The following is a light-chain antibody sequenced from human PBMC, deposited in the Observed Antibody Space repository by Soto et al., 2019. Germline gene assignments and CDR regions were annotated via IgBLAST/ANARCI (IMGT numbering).Light chain of an antibody. CDR1: NSNIGSNT. J-gene: IGLJ1*01. Sequence: QSVLTHPPSASGTPWQRVSISCSGSNSNIGSNTVNWYQQLPGTAPKLLIYSNNQRPSGVPDRFSGSKSGTSASLAISGLQSDDEADYYCAAWDDSLSGFVFGAGTKVTVL. CDR2: SNN. V-gene: IGLV1-44*01. CDR3: AAWDDSLSGFV.